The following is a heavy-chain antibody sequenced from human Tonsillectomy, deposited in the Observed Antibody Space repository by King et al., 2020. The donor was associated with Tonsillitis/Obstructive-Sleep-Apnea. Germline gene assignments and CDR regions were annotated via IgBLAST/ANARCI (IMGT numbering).Heavy chain of an antibody. V-gene: IGHV3-21*01. Sequence: VQLVESGGGLVRPGGSLRLSCAASGFTFSSYSMNWVRQAPGKGLEWVSSISTSSRHIYYADSARGRFTISRDNAKNSLYLQMNSLRAEDTAVYYCARTIRDGYNYGACGAFDIWRRGTMVTVS. J-gene: IGHJ3*02. CDR3: ARTIRDGYNYGACGAFDI. CDR1: GFTFSSYS. D-gene: IGHD5-24*01. CDR2: ISTSSRHI.